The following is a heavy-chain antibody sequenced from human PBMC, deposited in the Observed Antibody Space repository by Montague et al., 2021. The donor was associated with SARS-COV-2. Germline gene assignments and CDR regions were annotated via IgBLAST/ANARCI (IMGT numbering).Heavy chain of an antibody. CDR2: THYRSKWYN. D-gene: IGHD6-19*01. V-gene: IGHV6-1*01. Sequence: CAISGDSVSSNSAAWNWIRQSPSRGLEWLGRTHYRSKWYNDYAVSVKSRITINPDTSKNQFSLQLNSVTPEDTAVYYCARNIAVAGRAEGFDYWGQGTLVTVSS. CDR3: ARNIAVAGRAEGFDY. J-gene: IGHJ4*02. CDR1: GDSVSSNSAA.